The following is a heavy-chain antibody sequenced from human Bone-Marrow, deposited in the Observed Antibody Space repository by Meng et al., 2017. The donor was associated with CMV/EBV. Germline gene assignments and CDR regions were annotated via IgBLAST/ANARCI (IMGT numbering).Heavy chain of an antibody. V-gene: IGHV1-69*04. CDR2: IIPIRGRT. CDR3: ARDVIDGYQSDCLFDFDA. CDR1: GDTFNSYD. J-gene: IGHJ4*02. Sequence: SVKVSCKASGDTFNSYDISWVRQAPGQGLEWLGRIIPIRGRTTYAQNFQGRVTITADTSTSTVYLELSGLRSEDTAVYYCARDVIDGYQSDCLFDFDAWGQGTMVTVSS. D-gene: IGHD5-18*01.